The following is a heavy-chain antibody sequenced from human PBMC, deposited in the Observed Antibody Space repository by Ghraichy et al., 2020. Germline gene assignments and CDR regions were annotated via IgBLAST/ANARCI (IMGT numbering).Heavy chain of an antibody. D-gene: IGHD3-3*01. Sequence: ASVKVSCKASGYAFTSHDINWVRQAPGQGLEWMGRMNADSGNTGYAQKFQGRVVMTRDTSINTAYMELSGLSFEDTALYYCATEGSYDFWSGYSLWGQGTLVTVSS. CDR2: MNADSGNT. CDR3: ATEGSYDFWSGYSL. J-gene: IGHJ1*01. CDR1: GYAFTSHD. V-gene: IGHV1-8*02.